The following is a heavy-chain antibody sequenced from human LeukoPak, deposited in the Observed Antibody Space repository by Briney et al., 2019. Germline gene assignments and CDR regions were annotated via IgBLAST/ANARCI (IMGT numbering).Heavy chain of an antibody. CDR2: IKQDGSEK. D-gene: IGHD6-19*01. CDR3: ARDLGRSSGSAPFDP. V-gene: IGHV3-7*01. J-gene: IGHJ5*02. CDR1: GFTCSSYW. Sequence: PGGSLRLSCAASGFTCSSYWMSWVRQAPGKGLEWVANIKQDGSEKYYVDSVKGRFTISRDNAKNSLYPQMNSLRAEDTAVYYCARDLGRSSGSAPFDPWGQGTLVTVSS.